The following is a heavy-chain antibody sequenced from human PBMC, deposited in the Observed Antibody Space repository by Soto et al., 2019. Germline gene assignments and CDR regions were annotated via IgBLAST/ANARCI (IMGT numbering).Heavy chain of an antibody. V-gene: IGHV4-34*01. CDR2: INHSGST. Sequence: SETLSLTCAVYGGSFSGYYWSWIRQPPGKGLEWIGEINHSGSTNYNPSLKSRVTISVDTSKNQFSLKLSSVTAADTAVYYCAREVVRELQYFQHWGQGTLVTVSS. D-gene: IGHD1-7*01. J-gene: IGHJ1*01. CDR1: GGSFSGYY. CDR3: AREVVRELQYFQH.